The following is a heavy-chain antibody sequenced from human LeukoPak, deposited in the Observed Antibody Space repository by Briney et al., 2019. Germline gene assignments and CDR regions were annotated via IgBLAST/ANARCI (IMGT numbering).Heavy chain of an antibody. CDR3: ASGTDIVVVPAAQGVQLWTTHFDY. V-gene: IGHV1-69*13. CDR2: IIPIFGTA. CDR1: GGTFSSYA. Sequence: ASVKVSCKASGGTFSSYAISWVRQAPGQGLEWMGGIIPIFGTANYAQKFQGRVTITADESTSTACMELSSLRSEDTAVYYCASGTDIVVVPAAQGVQLWTTHFDYWGQGTLVTVSS. J-gene: IGHJ4*02. D-gene: IGHD2-2*01.